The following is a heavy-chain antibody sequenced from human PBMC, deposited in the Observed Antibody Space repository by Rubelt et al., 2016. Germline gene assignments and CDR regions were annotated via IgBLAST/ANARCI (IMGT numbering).Heavy chain of an antibody. J-gene: IGHJ4*02. Sequence: EVQLVESGGGLVQPGGSLRLSCVASGFTFSTYWMHWVRQAPGKGLVWVSRINGDGSITNHADSVRGRFIISRDNAKNTLYLQMNSLRVEDTALYYCASFSSPDYWGQGTLVTVSS. CDR1: GFTFSTYW. V-gene: IGHV3-74*01. D-gene: IGHD6-6*01. CDR2: INGDGSIT. CDR3: ASFSSPDY.